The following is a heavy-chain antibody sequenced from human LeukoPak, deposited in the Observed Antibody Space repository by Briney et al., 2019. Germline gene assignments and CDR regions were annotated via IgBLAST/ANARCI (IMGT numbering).Heavy chain of an antibody. V-gene: IGHV5-51*01. CDR3: ASIYAENVALYI. CDR1: GYSFTSYW. Sequence: GESLKIFCKGSGYSFTSYWIGWVRQMPGKGLEWMGIICPGDYDTTYRPTFQGQVTISADKSISTAYLQWSSLKASDTAMYFCASIYAENVALYIWGQETMVTVPS. D-gene: IGHD2-2*02. CDR2: ICPGDYDT. J-gene: IGHJ3*02.